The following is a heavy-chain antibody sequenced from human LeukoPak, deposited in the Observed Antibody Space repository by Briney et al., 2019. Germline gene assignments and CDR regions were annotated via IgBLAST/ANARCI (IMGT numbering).Heavy chain of an antibody. Sequence: PSETLSLTCTVSGGSIRSSYYYWGWIRQPPGKGLEWIGSIYDSGSTYYNPSLKSRVTISVDTSKNQFSLKLNSVTAADTAVYYCARGRTESTDYYYYGMDVWGQGTTVTVSS. D-gene: IGHD3/OR15-3a*01. CDR3: ARGRTESTDYYYYGMDV. J-gene: IGHJ6*02. CDR1: GGSIRSSYYY. V-gene: IGHV4-39*01. CDR2: IYDSGST.